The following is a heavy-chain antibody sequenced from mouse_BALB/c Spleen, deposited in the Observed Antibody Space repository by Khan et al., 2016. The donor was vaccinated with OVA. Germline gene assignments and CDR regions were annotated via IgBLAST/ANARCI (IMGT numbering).Heavy chain of an antibody. CDR1: GYSITSGYY. J-gene: IGHJ3*01. CDR3: ASKSYGKGAY. D-gene: IGHD2-1*01. CDR2: ISYDGSN. Sequence: EVPLQESGPGLVKPSQSLSLTCSVTGYSITSGYYWSWIRQFPGNRLEWMGYISYDGSNNYNPSLKNRISITRDTSKKQFFLKLNSVTTEDTATYYCASKSYGKGAYWGQGTLVTVSA. V-gene: IGHV3-6*02.